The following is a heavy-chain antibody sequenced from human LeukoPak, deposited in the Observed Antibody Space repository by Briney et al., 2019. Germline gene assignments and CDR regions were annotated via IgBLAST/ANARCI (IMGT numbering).Heavy chain of an antibody. CDR1: GYTFTSYG. D-gene: IGHD6-13*01. CDR3: ARDLAAVWFDP. Sequence: ASVKVSCKASGYTFTSYGISWVRQAPGQGLEWMGWISAYSGNTNYAQKLQGRVTVTTDTSTSTAYMELRSLRSDDTAVYYCARDLAAVWFDPWGQGTLVTVSS. V-gene: IGHV1-18*01. CDR2: ISAYSGNT. J-gene: IGHJ5*02.